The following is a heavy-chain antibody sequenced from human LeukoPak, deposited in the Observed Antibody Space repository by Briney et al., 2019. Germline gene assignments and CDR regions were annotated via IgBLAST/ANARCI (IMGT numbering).Heavy chain of an antibody. D-gene: IGHD5-24*01. Sequence: GGSLRLSCAASGFTFSSYWMNWVRQAPGKGLVWVSRIASDGSSTTYADSVKGRFTISRDNAKNSLYLQMNSLRAEDTAIYYCTRVGYIDEGIDYWGQGTLVTVSS. V-gene: IGHV3-74*01. CDR2: IASDGSST. J-gene: IGHJ4*02. CDR3: TRVGYIDEGIDY. CDR1: GFTFSSYW.